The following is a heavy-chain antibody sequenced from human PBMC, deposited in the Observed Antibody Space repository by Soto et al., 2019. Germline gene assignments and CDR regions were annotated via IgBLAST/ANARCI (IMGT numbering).Heavy chain of an antibody. D-gene: IGHD3-22*01. CDR1: GVTLSSYA. V-gene: IGHV1-69*12. Sequence: QVQLVQSGAEVKKPGSSVKVSCKASGVTLSSYAISWVRQAPGQGLEWMGELIPIFGTGNYAQKFQGRVTITADESTSTAYMELSSLRSEDTAVYYCARDRGHSSGYYPYWFDPWGQATLVTVSS. CDR2: LIPIFGTG. J-gene: IGHJ5*02. CDR3: ARDRGHSSGYYPYWFDP.